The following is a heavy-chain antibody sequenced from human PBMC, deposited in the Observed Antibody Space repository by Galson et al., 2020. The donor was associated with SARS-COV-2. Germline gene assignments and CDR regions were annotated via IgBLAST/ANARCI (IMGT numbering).Heavy chain of an antibody. V-gene: IGHV1-3*01. CDR3: ARDVRRLEVGTWFDP. CDR1: GYTFTSYA. CDR2: INGGNGNT. Sequence: ASVKVSCTASGYTFTSYAIQWVRQAPGQRLEWMGWINGGNGNTKYSQKFQDRVTITRDTSASTAYMELSSLRSEDTAVYYCARDVRRLEVGTWFDPWGQGTLVTVSS. J-gene: IGHJ5*02. D-gene: IGHD6-13*01.